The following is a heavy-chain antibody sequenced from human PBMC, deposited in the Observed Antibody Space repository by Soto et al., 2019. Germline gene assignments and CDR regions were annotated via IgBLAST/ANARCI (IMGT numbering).Heavy chain of an antibody. Sequence: GGSLRLSCAASGFTFSSYEMNWVRQAPGKGLEWVSYISSSGSTIYYADSVKGRFTISRDNAKNSLYLQMNSLRAEDTAVYYCARDLISCYYNDAFDIWGQGTMVTVSS. D-gene: IGHD3-22*01. CDR2: ISSSGSTI. CDR3: ARDLISCYYNDAFDI. J-gene: IGHJ3*02. V-gene: IGHV3-48*03. CDR1: GFTFSSYE.